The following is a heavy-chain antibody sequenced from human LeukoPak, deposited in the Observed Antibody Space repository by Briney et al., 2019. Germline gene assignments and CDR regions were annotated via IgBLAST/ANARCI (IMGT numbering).Heavy chain of an antibody. D-gene: IGHD1-1*01. Sequence: PGGSLRLSCAASGFTFSNYWMSWVRQAPGKGLEWVANIKQDGSETDYVDSVKGRFTISRDNAKNSLCLQVNSLRAEDTAVYYCAKPYTTPDAFDIWGQGTMVTVS. CDR2: IKQDGSET. CDR3: AKPYTTPDAFDI. J-gene: IGHJ3*02. V-gene: IGHV3-7*01. CDR1: GFTFSNYW.